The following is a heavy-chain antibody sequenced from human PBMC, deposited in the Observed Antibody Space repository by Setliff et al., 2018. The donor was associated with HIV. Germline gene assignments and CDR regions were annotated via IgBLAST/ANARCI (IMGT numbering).Heavy chain of an antibody. Sequence: GGSLRLSCAASGFTFSSYGMHWVRQAPGKGLEWVAFIRYDGSNKYYADSVKGRFTISRDNSKNTLYLQMNSLRAEDTAVYYCAKLRIGWELLRHDAFDIWGQGTMVTVSS. CDR3: AKLRIGWELLRHDAFDI. V-gene: IGHV3-30*02. CDR2: IRYDGSNK. D-gene: IGHD1-26*01. J-gene: IGHJ3*02. CDR1: GFTFSSYG.